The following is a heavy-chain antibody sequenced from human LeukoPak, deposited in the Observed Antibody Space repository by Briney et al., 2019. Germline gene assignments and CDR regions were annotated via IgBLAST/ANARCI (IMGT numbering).Heavy chain of an antibody. CDR1: GFTFSDYY. V-gene: IGHV3-53*01. D-gene: IGHD3-22*01. J-gene: IGHJ4*02. CDR2: IYSGGST. CDR3: ARVKGYYDTLGAFDY. Sequence: PGGSLRLSCAASGFTFSDYYMGWIRQAPGKGLEWVSVIYSGGSTYYADSVKGRFTISRDNSKNTLYLQMNSLRAEDTAVYYCARVKGYYDTLGAFDYWGQGTLVTVSS.